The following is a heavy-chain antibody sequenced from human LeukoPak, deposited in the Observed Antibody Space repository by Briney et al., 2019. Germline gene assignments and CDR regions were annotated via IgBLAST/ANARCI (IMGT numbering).Heavy chain of an antibody. CDR2: ISSSSSYI. CDR1: GFTFSSYS. J-gene: IGHJ4*02. CDR3: ARDRAHYYDSGSYSPDY. D-gene: IGHD3-10*01. Sequence: GGSLRLSCAASGFTFSSYSMNWVRQAPGKGLEWVSSISSSSSYIYYADSVKGRFTISRDNAKNSLYLQMNSLRAEDTAVYYCARDRAHYYDSGSYSPDYWGQGTLVTVSS. V-gene: IGHV3-21*01.